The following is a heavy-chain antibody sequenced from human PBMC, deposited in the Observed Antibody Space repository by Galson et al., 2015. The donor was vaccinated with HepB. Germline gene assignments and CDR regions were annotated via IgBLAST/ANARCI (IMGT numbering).Heavy chain of an antibody. V-gene: IGHV3-30*18. Sequence: SLRLSCAASGFTFSSFGMHWVRQAPGKGLEWVALISYDGSNTYYADSVKGRFTISRDNSKNTLYLQTDSLRPEDTAVYYCAKDRVFRRVYMITLEYWGQGTLVTVSS. D-gene: IGHD3-10*01. CDR1: GFTFSSFG. CDR3: AKDRVFRRVYMITLEY. CDR2: ISYDGSNT. J-gene: IGHJ4*02.